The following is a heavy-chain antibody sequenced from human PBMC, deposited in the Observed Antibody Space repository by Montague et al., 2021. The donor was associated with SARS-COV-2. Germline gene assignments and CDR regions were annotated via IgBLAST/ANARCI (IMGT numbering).Heavy chain of an antibody. CDR2: IYSGGST. D-gene: IGHD1-26*01. J-gene: IGHJ6*02. V-gene: IGHV3-53*04. CDR3: ARDRRVWDISGYYYGMDV. Sequence: SLRLSCAAPGFTVSSNYMSWVRQAPGKGLEWVSVIYSGGSTYYADSVKGRFTISRHNSKNTLYLQMNSLRAEDTAVYYCARDRRVWDISGYYYGMDVWGQGTTVTVSS. CDR1: GFTVSSNY.